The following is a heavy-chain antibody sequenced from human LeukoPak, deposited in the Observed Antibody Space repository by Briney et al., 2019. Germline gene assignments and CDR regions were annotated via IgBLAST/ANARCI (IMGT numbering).Heavy chain of an antibody. Sequence: PGGSLRLSCAASGFTFSSYAMSWVRQAPGKGLEWVAVIWYDGSNKYYADSVKGRFTISRDNSKNTLYLQMNSLRAEDTAVYYCARGHTAMVTPDAFDIWGQGTMVTVSS. J-gene: IGHJ3*02. CDR1: GFTFSSYA. CDR3: ARGHTAMVTPDAFDI. D-gene: IGHD5-18*01. CDR2: IWYDGSNK. V-gene: IGHV3-33*08.